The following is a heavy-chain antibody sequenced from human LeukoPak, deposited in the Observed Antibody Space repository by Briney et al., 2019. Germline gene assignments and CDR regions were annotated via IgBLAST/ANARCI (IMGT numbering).Heavy chain of an antibody. D-gene: IGHD2-15*01. Sequence: GGSLRLSCAASGFTFNSYWMRWVRQAPGKGLEWVANIKQDGSEKNYVDSVKGRFTISRDNAKNSLYLQMNSLRAEDTAVYYCAKQLGYCSDGSCYFPYWGQGTLVTVSS. CDR2: IKQDGSEK. V-gene: IGHV3-7*03. J-gene: IGHJ4*02. CDR1: GFTFNSYW. CDR3: AKQLGYCSDGSCYFPY.